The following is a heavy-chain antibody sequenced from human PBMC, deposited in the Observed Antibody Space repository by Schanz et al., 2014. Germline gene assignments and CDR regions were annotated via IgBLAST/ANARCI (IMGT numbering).Heavy chain of an antibody. CDR2: INPNSGGT. D-gene: IGHD4-17*01. CDR1: GYTFTGYY. V-gene: IGHV1-2*02. CDR3: ARELRLEYYFDY. J-gene: IGHJ4*02. Sequence: QVQLLQSGAEVKKPGASVKVSCKASGYTFTGYYMHWVRQAPGQGLEWIGRINPNSGGTNYAQKFQGRVTMTRDTSISTAYMELSSLRSDDTAVYYCARELRLEYYFDYWGQGTLVTVSS.